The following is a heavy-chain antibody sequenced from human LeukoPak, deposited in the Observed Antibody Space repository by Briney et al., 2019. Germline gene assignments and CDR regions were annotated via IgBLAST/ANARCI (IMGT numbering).Heavy chain of an antibody. CDR1: GFTVTSYS. CDR3: VRGGCGSGTGRYTNYFDY. V-gene: IGHV3-48*01. J-gene: IGHJ4*02. D-gene: IGHD2-2*02. CDR2: ISGSGKNI. Sequence: GGSLRLSCAASGFTVTSYSVNWVRQAPGKGLEWLSYISGSGKNIYYADSVEGRFTISKDIAKNSVSLQMNSLRAEDTAVYYCVRGGCGSGTGRYTNYFDYWGQGTLVIVSS.